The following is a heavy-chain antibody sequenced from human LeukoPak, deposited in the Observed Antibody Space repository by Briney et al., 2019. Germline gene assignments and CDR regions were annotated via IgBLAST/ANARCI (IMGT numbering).Heavy chain of an antibody. CDR2: INPNSGGT. CDR3: AVFEYSSSSEQYYFDY. CDR1: GYTFTGYY. Sequence: ASVKVSCKASGYTFTGYYMHWVRQAPGQGLEWMGRINPNSGGTNYAQKFQGGVTMTRDTSISTAYMELSRLRSDDTAVYYCAVFEYSSSSEQYYFDYWGQGTLVTVSS. V-gene: IGHV1-2*06. D-gene: IGHD6-6*01. J-gene: IGHJ4*02.